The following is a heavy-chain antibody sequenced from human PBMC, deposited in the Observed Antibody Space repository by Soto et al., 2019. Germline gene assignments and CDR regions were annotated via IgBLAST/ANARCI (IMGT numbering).Heavy chain of an antibody. CDR2: IVPTLRLT. Sequence: QVQLVHSGAEVKKPGSSLKVSCETSGGTSTIYTISWVRQAPGQGLQWMGRIVPTLRLTNYAQEFQGRLTITADTSTSTAHMELSSLTSEDAAVYYCTTEKYGAGRVGVYYWGQGTLVTVSS. CDR1: GGTSTIYT. J-gene: IGHJ4*02. CDR3: TTEKYGAGRVGVYY. D-gene: IGHD3-16*01. V-gene: IGHV1-69*02.